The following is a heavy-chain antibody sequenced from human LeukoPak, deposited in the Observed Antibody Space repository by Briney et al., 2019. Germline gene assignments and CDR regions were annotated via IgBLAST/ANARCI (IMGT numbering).Heavy chain of an antibody. CDR2: IIPIFGTA. V-gene: IGHV1-69*05. Sequence: ASVKVSCKASGGTFSSYAISWVRQAPGQGLEWMGGIIPIFGTANYAQKFQGRVTITTDESTSTAYMELSSLRSEDTAVYYCARGGSEMGAHHFDYWGQGTLVTVPS. D-gene: IGHD1-26*01. CDR3: ARGGSEMGAHHFDY. J-gene: IGHJ4*02. CDR1: GGTFSSYA.